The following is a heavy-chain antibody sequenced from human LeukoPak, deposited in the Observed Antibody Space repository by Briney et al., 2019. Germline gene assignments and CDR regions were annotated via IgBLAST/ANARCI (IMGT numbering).Heavy chain of an antibody. J-gene: IGHJ4*02. CDR1: GFTFSDYY. V-gene: IGHV3-11*04. CDR2: ISSSGSMI. CDR3: ARDEYIHGDLTDFDS. D-gene: IGHD4-17*01. Sequence: GGSLRLSCAASGFTFSDYYMSWIRQAPGKGLEWVSYISSSGSMISDADSVKGRFTISRDNAKKSLYLQMNSLRAEDTAVYYCARDEYIHGDLTDFDSWGQGTLVIVSS.